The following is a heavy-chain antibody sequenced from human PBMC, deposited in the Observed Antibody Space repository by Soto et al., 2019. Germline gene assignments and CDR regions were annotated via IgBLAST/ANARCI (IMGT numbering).Heavy chain of an antibody. CDR3: PHGGGDLLTGPYSFAS. Sequence: ITLKESGPTLVKPTQTLTLTCTFSGFSLNTRGVGVGWIRQPPGKALEWLALISWDGEKRYSPSLKSRLTSPTDTSKNQLFLTRTTMNPVDTATYYWPHGGGDLLTGPYSFASWARRPLAPVPP. J-gene: IGHJ5*01. CDR1: GFSLNTRGVG. CDR2: ISWDGEK. V-gene: IGHV2-5*02. D-gene: IGHD3-9*01.